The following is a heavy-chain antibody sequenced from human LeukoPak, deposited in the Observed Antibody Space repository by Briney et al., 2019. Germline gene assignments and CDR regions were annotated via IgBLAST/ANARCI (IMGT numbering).Heavy chain of an antibody. CDR3: ARDVYSSGWYVKYYYYMDV. CDR1: GFTFSDYY. CDR2: IKQDGSEK. J-gene: IGHJ6*03. D-gene: IGHD6-19*01. V-gene: IGHV3-7*01. Sequence: KAGGSLRLSCAASGFTFSDYYMSWVRQAPGKGLEWVANIKQDGSEKYYVDSVKGRFTISRDNAKNSLYLRMNSLRAEDTAVYYCARDVYSSGWYVKYYYYMDVWGKGTTVTVSS.